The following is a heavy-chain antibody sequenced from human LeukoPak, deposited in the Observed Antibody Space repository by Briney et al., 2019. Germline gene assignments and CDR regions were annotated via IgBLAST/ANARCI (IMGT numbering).Heavy chain of an antibody. CDR3: AKAMYCGGDCYTSHDY. J-gene: IGHJ4*02. V-gene: IGHV3-23*01. CDR1: GFTFSSYA. CDR2: ISGSGGST. Sequence: PGGSLRLSCAASGFTFSSYAMSWVRQAPGKGLEWVSAISGSGGSTYYADSVKGRFTISRDNSKNTLYLQMNSLRAEDTAVYYCAKAMYCGGDCYTSHDYWGQGTLVTVSS. D-gene: IGHD2-21*02.